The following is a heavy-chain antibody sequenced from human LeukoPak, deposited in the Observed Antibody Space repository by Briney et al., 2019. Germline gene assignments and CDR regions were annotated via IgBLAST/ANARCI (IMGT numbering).Heavy chain of an antibody. CDR3: AKNGQSRGGPLDY. CDR2: LGDSGGST. D-gene: IGHD3-16*01. V-gene: IGHV3-23*01. J-gene: IGHJ4*02. CDR1: GFTFRTYA. Sequence: PGGSLRLSCAASGFTFRTYAMSWVRQAPGKGLEWVSTLGDSGGSTYYADSVKGRFTISRDNSKNTLYLHINSLRAEDTAVYYCAKNGQSRGGPLDYWGQGTLVTVSS.